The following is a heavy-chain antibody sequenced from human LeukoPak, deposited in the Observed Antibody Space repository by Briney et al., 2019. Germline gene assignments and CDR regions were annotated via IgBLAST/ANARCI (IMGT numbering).Heavy chain of an antibody. CDR1: GGSFSGYY. D-gene: IGHD2-2*01. Sequence: PSETLSLTCAVYGGSFSGYYWSWIRQPPGKGLEWIGEINHSGSTNYNPSLKSRVTISVDTSKNQFSLKLSSVTAADTAVYYCARRGFRASGYCSSTSCYDYYYYGMDVWGQGTTVTVSS. V-gene: IGHV4-34*01. CDR3: ARRGFRASGYCSSTSCYDYYYYGMDV. J-gene: IGHJ6*02. CDR2: INHSGST.